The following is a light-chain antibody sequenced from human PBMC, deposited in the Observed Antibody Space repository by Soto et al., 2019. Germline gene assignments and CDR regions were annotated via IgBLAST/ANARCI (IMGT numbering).Light chain of an antibody. CDR3: QSYDSSLSVWV. CDR1: SSDIGAGYD. CDR2: GNS. J-gene: IGLJ3*02. V-gene: IGLV1-40*01. Sequence: QAVVTQPPSVSGAPGQRVTISCSASSSDIGAGYDVHWYQQLPGTAPKLLIYGNSNRPSGVPDRFSGSKSGTSASLAITGLQAEDEADYYCQSYDSSLSVWVFGGGTKLTVL.